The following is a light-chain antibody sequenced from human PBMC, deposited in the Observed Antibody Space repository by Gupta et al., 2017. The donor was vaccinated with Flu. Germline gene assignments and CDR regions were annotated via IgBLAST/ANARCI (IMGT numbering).Light chain of an antibody. J-gene: IGLJ3*02. CDR3: QVWDPSTDHWL. CDR2: DDD. CDR1: SIGSET. Sequence: GQTASIACGGDSIGSETVHWYQQKPGQAPVLVLYDDDFRPSGIPERFSGSNSGNTATLTISRVEAGDEADYYCQVWDPSTDHWLFGGGTVLT. V-gene: IGLV3-21*02.